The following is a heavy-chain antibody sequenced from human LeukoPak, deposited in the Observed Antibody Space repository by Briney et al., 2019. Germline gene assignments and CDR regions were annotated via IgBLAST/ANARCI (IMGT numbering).Heavy chain of an antibody. J-gene: IGHJ4*02. CDR1: GGSISSSSYY. V-gene: IGHV4-39*01. CDR2: IYYSGST. D-gene: IGHD1-26*01. CDR3: ARQVGAH. Sequence: SETLSLTCTVSGGSISSSSYYWGWIRQPPGKGLEWIGSIYYSGSTYYNPSLKSRVTISVDTSKNQFSLKLSSVTAADTAVYYCARQVGAHWGQGTLVTVSS.